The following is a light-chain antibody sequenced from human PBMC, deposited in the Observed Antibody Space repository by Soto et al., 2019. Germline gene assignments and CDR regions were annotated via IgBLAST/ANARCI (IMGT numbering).Light chain of an antibody. CDR2: EVS. CDR1: SSDVGGYNY. CDR3: SSYTSSSTLV. V-gene: IGLV2-14*01. Sequence: QSVLTQPASVSGSPGQSITISCTGTSSDVGGYNYVSWYQQHPGKAPKLMINEVSNRPSGVSSRFSGSKSGNTASLTISGLQAEDEADYYCSSYTSSSTLVFGGGTKLTVL. J-gene: IGLJ2*01.